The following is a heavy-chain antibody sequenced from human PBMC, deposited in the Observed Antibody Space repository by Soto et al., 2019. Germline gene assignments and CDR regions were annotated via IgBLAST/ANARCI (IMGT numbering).Heavy chain of an antibody. CDR2: MNPNSGNT. CDR1: GYTFTSYD. Sequence: ASVKVSCKASGYTFTSYDINWVRQATGQGLEWMGWMNPNSGNTGYAQKFQGRVTMTRNTSISTAYVELSSLRSEDTAVYYCAKEVGITGTSFDYWGQGTLVTV. J-gene: IGHJ4*02. D-gene: IGHD1-20*01. V-gene: IGHV1-8*01. CDR3: AKEVGITGTSFDY.